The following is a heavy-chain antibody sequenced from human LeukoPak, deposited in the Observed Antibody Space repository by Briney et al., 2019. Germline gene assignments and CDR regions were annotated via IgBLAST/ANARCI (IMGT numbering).Heavy chain of an antibody. V-gene: IGHV1-18*04. D-gene: IGHD3-16*02. Sequence: ASVKVSCKASGYTFTRYGISWVRHAPGQGLERMGWLCAYNGNTNYAQKLQGRVTMTTDTSTSTAYMELRSLRSDDTAVYYCAKDADDYVWGSYRYITTGFDYWGQGTLVTVSS. CDR2: LCAYNGNT. CDR3: AKDADDYVWGSYRYITTGFDY. CDR1: GYTFTRYG. J-gene: IGHJ4*02.